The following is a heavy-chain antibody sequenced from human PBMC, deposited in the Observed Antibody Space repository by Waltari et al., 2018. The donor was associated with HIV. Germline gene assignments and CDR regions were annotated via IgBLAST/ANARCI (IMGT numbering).Heavy chain of an antibody. CDR2: IYHSGNT. CDR1: GYSISSGFY. Sequence: VKPSETLSLTCAVSGYSISSGFYWVWIRQPPGKGLEWIGSIYHSGNTFYSPSLKSRVTMSVDTSKNQFSLKLSSVTAADTAMYYCARGGRYSSSLAELDFWGQGTLVTVSS. V-gene: IGHV4-38-2*01. J-gene: IGHJ4*02. CDR3: ARGGRYSSSLAELDF. D-gene: IGHD6-6*01.